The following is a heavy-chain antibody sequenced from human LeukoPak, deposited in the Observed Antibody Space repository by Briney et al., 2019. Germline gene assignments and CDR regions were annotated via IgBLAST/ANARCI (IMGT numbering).Heavy chain of an antibody. V-gene: IGHV3-21*01. J-gene: IGHJ4*02. CDR1: GCTFSSYS. CDR3: ARDGTYCSSTSCYLDY. CDR2: ISSSSSYI. D-gene: IGHD2-2*01. Sequence: GGSLRLSCAASGCTFSSYSMNWVRQAPGKGLEWVSSISSSSSYIYYADSVKGRFTISRDNAKNSLYLQMNSLRAEDTAVYYCARDGTYCSSTSCYLDYWGQGTLVTVSS.